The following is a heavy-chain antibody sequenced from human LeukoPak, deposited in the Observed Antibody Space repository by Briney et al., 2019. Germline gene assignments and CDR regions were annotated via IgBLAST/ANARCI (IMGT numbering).Heavy chain of an antibody. Sequence: GGSLRLSCAASGFTFSSYSMNWVRQAPGKGLEWVSSISSSSSYIYYADSVKGRFTISRENAKNSLYLQMNSLRAGDTAVYYCARDLGGSWDVWGQGTTVTVSS. CDR3: ARDLGGSWDV. CDR2: ISSSSSYI. V-gene: IGHV3-21*01. J-gene: IGHJ6*02. D-gene: IGHD2-15*01. CDR1: GFTFSSYS.